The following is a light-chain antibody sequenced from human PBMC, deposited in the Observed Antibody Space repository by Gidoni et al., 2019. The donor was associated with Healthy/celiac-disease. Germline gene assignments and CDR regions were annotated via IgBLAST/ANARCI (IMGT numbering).Light chain of an antibody. Sequence: DIQLTQSPSFLSASLGDRVTITCRASQGISSYLAWYQQKPVKAPKLLSYAASTLQSGVPSRFSGSGSGTEFTLTISSLQPEDFATYYCQQLNSYPPLTFGGGTKVEIK. V-gene: IGKV1-9*01. CDR1: QGISSY. J-gene: IGKJ4*01. CDR3: QQLNSYPPLT. CDR2: AAS.